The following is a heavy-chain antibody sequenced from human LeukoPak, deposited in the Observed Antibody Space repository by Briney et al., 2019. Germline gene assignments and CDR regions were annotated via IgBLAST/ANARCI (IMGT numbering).Heavy chain of an antibody. V-gene: IGHV4-38-2*02. CDR1: GGSISSGYY. CDR3: ARASRTDAFDI. CDR2: IYHSGST. J-gene: IGHJ3*02. Sequence: PSQTLSLTCTVSGGSISSGYYWGWIRQPPGKGLEWIGSIYHSGSTYYNPSLKSRVTISVDTSKNQFSLKLSSVTAADTAVYYCARASRTDAFDIWGQGTMVTVSS. D-gene: IGHD1-14*01.